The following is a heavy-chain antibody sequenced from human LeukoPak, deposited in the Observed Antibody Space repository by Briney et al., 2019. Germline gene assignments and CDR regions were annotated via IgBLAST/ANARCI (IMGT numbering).Heavy chain of an antibody. Sequence: EASVKVSCKASGYTFTGSYMHWVRQAPGQGFEWIGWISPASGATKYAQNFQGRVTLTTDTSITTAYMELSSLTSDDTASYYCANEHGGWGQGTPVTVPS. V-gene: IGHV1-2*02. J-gene: IGHJ4*02. CDR2: ISPASGAT. CDR3: ANEHGG. D-gene: IGHD3-16*01. CDR1: GYTFTGSY.